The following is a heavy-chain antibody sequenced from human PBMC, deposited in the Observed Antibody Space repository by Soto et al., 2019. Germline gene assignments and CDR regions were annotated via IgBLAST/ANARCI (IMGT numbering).Heavy chain of an antibody. Sequence: ASVKVSCKSSGVSFSSSAITWVRQAPGQGLEWMGRIIPMYGTTFYAQTFQGRVTITADESTSTVYMHLSSLKSEDTASYFCATSVGAIGYRFFNMDVWGQGTTVTVSS. V-gene: IGHV1-69*13. J-gene: IGHJ6*02. CDR1: GVSFSSSA. CDR2: IIPMYGTT. CDR3: ATSVGAIGYRFFNMDV. D-gene: IGHD5-12*01.